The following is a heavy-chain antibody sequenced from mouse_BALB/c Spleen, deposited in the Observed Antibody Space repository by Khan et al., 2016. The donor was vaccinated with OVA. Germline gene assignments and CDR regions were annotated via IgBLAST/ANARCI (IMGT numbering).Heavy chain of an antibody. D-gene: IGHD4-1*01. CDR1: GYSITSDYA. CDR3: ASELGLYYAMDY. V-gene: IGHV3-2*02. Sequence: EVQLQESGPGLVKPSQSLSLTCTVTGYSITSDYAWNWIRQFPGNKLEWMGCISYSGSTNYSPSLKSRISITRDTSKNQFFLQLNSVTAEDTATYYCASELGLYYAMDYWGQGTSVTVSS. J-gene: IGHJ4*01. CDR2: ISYSGST.